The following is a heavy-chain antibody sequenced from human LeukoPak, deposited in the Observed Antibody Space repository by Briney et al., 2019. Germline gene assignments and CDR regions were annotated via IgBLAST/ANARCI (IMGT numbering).Heavy chain of an antibody. Sequence: SETLSLTCAVYGGSFSGYYWSWIRQPPGKGLEWIGEINHSGSTNYNPSLKSRVTISVDTSKNQFSLKLSSVTAADTAVYYCASARGYSYNRYWGQGTLVTVSS. D-gene: IGHD5-18*01. CDR3: ASARGYSYNRY. CDR2: INHSGST. CDR1: GGSFSGYY. V-gene: IGHV4-34*01. J-gene: IGHJ4*02.